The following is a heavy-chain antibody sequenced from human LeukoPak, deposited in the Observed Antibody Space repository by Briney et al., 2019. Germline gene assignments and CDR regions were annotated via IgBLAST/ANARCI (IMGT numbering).Heavy chain of an antibody. V-gene: IGHV4-59*01. CDR1: GRSLTIYF. Sequence: SETLSLTCTVCGRSLTIYFWTWIGPPPGKGLEWIGYIYHSCSTNYNPSLKSRVTISADTSKSQLSLKLRSVTAADTAVYYCAQKAPFSPEYSQHWGQGTLVTVSS. CDR3: AQKAPFSPEYSQH. J-gene: IGHJ1*01. CDR2: IYHSCST. D-gene: IGHD2/OR15-2a*01.